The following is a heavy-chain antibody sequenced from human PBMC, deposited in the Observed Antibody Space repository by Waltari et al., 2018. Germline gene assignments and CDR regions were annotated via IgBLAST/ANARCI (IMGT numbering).Heavy chain of an antibody. CDR3: AIGGVETSWYWRY. J-gene: IGHJ4*02. V-gene: IGHV3-7*01. CDR1: GFSFRSSG. CDR2: IKTDGSET. Sequence: EVQVVESGGGLVQPGGSLRPACAASGFSFRSSGMTWVRQAPGKGLDGVANIKTDGSETYYVDSVKGRFTISRDNTKNSLYLQMSSLRAEDTAVYYCAIGGVETSWYWRYWGQGTLVTVSS. D-gene: IGHD6-13*01.